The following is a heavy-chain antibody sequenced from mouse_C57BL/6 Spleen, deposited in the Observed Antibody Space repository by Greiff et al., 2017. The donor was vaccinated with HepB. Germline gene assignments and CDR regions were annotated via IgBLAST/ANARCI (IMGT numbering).Heavy chain of an antibody. Sequence: EVQLVESGGGLVQPGGSLSLSCAASGFTFTDYYMSWVRQPPGKALEWLGFIRNKANGYTTEYSASVKGRFTISRDNSQSILYLQMNALRAEDSATYYCARYLTTVAFDYWGQGTTLTVSS. CDR2: IRNKANGYTT. V-gene: IGHV7-3*01. CDR1: GFTFTDYY. D-gene: IGHD1-1*01. J-gene: IGHJ2*01. CDR3: ARYLTTVAFDY.